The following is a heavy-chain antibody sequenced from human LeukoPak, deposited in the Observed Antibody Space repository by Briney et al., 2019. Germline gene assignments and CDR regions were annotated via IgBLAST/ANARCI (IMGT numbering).Heavy chain of an antibody. CDR2: ISSSGSTI. D-gene: IGHD3-9*01. CDR1: GFTFSSYE. Sequence: PGGSLRLSCAASGFTFSSYEMNWVRQAPGKGLEWVSYISSSGSTIYYAGSVKGRFTISRDNAKNSLYLQMNSLRAEDTAVYYCARDRSDILGDYYYGMDVWGQGTTVTVSS. J-gene: IGHJ6*02. CDR3: ARDRSDILGDYYYGMDV. V-gene: IGHV3-48*03.